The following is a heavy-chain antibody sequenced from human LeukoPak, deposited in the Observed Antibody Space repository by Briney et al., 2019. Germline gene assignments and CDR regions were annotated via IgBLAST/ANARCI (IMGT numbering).Heavy chain of an antibody. CDR2: ISGSGDYT. Sequence: GGTLRLSCAASGFTFSSHGMSWVRQAPGKGLEWVSTISGSGDYTYYADSVKGRFTISRDNSKSTLYLQMNSLRAEDTAVYYCAKVTYGSGTYGAFDSWGQGTLVTVSS. CDR3: AKVTYGSGTYGAFDS. V-gene: IGHV3-23*01. CDR1: GFTFSSHG. J-gene: IGHJ4*02. D-gene: IGHD3-10*01.